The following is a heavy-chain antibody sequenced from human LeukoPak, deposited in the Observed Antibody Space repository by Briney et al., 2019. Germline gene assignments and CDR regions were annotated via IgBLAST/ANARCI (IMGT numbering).Heavy chain of an antibody. J-gene: IGHJ4*02. CDR3: ARSPSSGWPPNMYYFDY. D-gene: IGHD6-19*01. Sequence: PGGSLRLSCAASGFTVSSNYMSWVRQAPGKGLEWVSVIYSGGSTYYADSVKGRFTISRDNSKNTLYLQMNSLRAEDTAVYYCARSPSSGWPPNMYYFDYWGQGTLVTVSS. V-gene: IGHV3-53*01. CDR1: GFTVSSNY. CDR2: IYSGGST.